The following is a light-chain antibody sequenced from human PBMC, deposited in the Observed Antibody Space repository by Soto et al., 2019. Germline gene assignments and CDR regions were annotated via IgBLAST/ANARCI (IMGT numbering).Light chain of an antibody. CDR2: DVS. Sequence: QSALTQPASVSGSPGQSITISCTGTSSDVGGYHYVSWYQEHPGKAPKLMIYDVSNRPSGVSNRFSGSKSGNTASLTISGLQAEDEADYHCSSYTSSSTYVFGTGTQLTVL. CDR3: SSYTSSSTYV. J-gene: IGLJ1*01. CDR1: SSDVGGYHY. V-gene: IGLV2-14*01.